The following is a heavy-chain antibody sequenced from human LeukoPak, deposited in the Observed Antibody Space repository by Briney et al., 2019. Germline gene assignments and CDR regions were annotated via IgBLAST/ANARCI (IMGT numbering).Heavy chain of an antibody. CDR2: ISSRSTYI. D-gene: IGHD3-10*01. J-gene: IGHJ4*02. Sequence: GGSLRLSCAASGFTFSSYSMNWVRQALGKGLEWVSSISSRSTYIYYADSLKGRFTISRDNAKNSLYLQMNSLRAEDTAVYYCAARDSYGSASYPIDDWGQGTLVTASS. V-gene: IGHV3-21*01. CDR3: AARDSYGSASYPIDD. CDR1: GFTFSSYS.